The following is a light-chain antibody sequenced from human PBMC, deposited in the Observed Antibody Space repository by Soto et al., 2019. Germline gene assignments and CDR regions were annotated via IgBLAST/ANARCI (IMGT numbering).Light chain of an antibody. CDR1: QSVSSN. V-gene: IGKV3-15*01. J-gene: IGKJ2*01. Sequence: EIVMTQSPATLSVSPGERATLSCRASQSVSSNLAWYQQKPGQAPRLLIYGASTRATGIPARFSGSGSGTEFTLTISSLKSEDFAVYYCQEYKNWTPLYTFGEGTKLEIK. CDR2: GAS. CDR3: QEYKNWTPLYT.